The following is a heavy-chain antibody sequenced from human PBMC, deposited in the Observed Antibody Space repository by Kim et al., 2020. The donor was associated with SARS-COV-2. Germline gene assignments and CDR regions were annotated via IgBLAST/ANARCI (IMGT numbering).Heavy chain of an antibody. D-gene: IGHD1-1*01. J-gene: IGHJ6*02. V-gene: IGHV3-23*01. Sequence: GGSLRLSCAASGFTFSSYAMSWVRQAPGKGLEWVSAISGSGGSTYYADSVKGRFTISRDNSKNTLYLQMNSLRAEDTAVYYCAKDLGDTYNWNDRVGNYYYGMDVWGQGTTVTVSS. CDR1: GFTFSSYA. CDR2: ISGSGGST. CDR3: AKDLGDTYNWNDRVGNYYYGMDV.